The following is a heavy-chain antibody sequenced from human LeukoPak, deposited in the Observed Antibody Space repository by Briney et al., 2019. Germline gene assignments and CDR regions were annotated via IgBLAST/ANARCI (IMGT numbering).Heavy chain of an antibody. D-gene: IGHD6-13*01. CDR2: INPNTGGT. CDR1: GYTFTAYY. CDR3: ARVPQGSSWPYYFDY. J-gene: IGHJ4*02. Sequence: GASVKVSCKASGYTFTAYYIHWVRQAPGQGLEWMGWINPNTGGTNFAQRFQGRVTMTRDTSINTAYMELSSLRSEDTAVYYCARVPQGSSWPYYFDYWGQGTLVTVSS. V-gene: IGHV1-2*02.